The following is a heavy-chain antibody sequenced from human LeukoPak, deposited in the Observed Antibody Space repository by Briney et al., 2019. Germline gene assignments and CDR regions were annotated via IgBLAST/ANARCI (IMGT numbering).Heavy chain of an antibody. V-gene: IGHV4-31*03. D-gene: IGHD3-10*01. CDR3: ARSFGESYFDY. J-gene: IGHJ4*02. CDR2: ISYSGYT. CDR1: GGSITSGGYF. Sequence: SETLSLTCTVSGGSITSGGYFWSWIRQHPGKGLEWIGYISYSGYTYYNPSLKSRLTISVDTSKNQLSLKLTSVTAADTAVYYCARSFGESYFDYWGQGILVTVSS.